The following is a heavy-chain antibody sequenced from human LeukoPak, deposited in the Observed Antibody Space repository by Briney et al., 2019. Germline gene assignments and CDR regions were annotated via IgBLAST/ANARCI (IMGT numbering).Heavy chain of an antibody. D-gene: IGHD3-10*01. V-gene: IGHV3-7*01. CDR2: IKQDGSEK. J-gene: IGHJ4*02. CDR3: AKDLRRFGEFPFDY. CDR1: GFTFSSYW. Sequence: PGGSLRLSCAASGFTFSSYWMSWVRQAPGKGLEWVANIKQDGSEKYYVDSVKGRFTISRDNAKNSLYLQMNSLRAEDTAVYYCAKDLRRFGEFPFDYWGQGTLVTVSS.